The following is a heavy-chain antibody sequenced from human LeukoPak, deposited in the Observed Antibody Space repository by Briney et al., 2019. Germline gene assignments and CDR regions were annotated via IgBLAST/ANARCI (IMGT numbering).Heavy chain of an antibody. V-gene: IGHV3-23*01. CDR2: ISGSGGIT. CDR3: AKHDPRRVVITNWFDP. D-gene: IGHD3-22*01. CDR1: EFTFSAYA. J-gene: IGHJ5*02. Sequence: GGSLRLSCAASEFTFSAYAISWVRQAPGKGLEWVSAISGSGGITYYADSVKGRFTISRGNSKNTLYLQMNSLRAEDTAVYYCAKHDPRRVVITNWFDPWGQGTLVTVSS.